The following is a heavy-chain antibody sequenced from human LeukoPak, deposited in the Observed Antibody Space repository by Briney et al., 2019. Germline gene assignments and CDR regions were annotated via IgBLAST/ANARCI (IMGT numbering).Heavy chain of an antibody. Sequence: SETLSLSCTVSGGSISSDYWSWIRQPPGKGLEWIGRIYYSGSTNYNPSLKSRVTISVDTSKNQFSLKLSSVTAADTALYYCARDREAATAYYYAMDVWGQGTTVTVSS. CDR2: IYYSGST. V-gene: IGHV4-59*01. J-gene: IGHJ6*02. D-gene: IGHD2-15*01. CDR3: ARDREAATAYYYAMDV. CDR1: GGSISSDY.